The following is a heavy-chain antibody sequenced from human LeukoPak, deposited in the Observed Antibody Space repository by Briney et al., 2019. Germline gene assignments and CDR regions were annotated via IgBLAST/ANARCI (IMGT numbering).Heavy chain of an antibody. V-gene: IGHV3-33*01. Sequence: GGSLRLSCAASGFSFSTYGMHWVRQAPSQGLEWVALIWYDGSNKYYADSVKGRFTISRDNSKNTLYLQMNSLRAEDTAVYYCARDRGCSSTNCYSLFFHYWGQGTLVTVSS. CDR3: ARDRGCSSTNCYSLFFHY. D-gene: IGHD2-2*01. J-gene: IGHJ4*02. CDR1: GFSFSTYG. CDR2: IWYDGSNK.